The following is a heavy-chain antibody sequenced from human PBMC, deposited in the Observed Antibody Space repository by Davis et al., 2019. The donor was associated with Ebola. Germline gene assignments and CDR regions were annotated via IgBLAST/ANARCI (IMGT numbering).Heavy chain of an antibody. CDR1: GGTFSSYT. D-gene: IGHD3-22*01. Sequence: SVKVSCKASGGTFSSYTISWVRQAPGQGLEWMGRIIPILGIANYAQKFQGRVTITADKSTSTAYMELSSLRSEDTALYYCARVPSFYDSSGYYGMGFADYYYHAMDVWGQGTTVTVSS. J-gene: IGHJ6*02. CDR3: ARVPSFYDSSGYYGMGFADYYYHAMDV. V-gene: IGHV1-69*02. CDR2: IIPILGIA.